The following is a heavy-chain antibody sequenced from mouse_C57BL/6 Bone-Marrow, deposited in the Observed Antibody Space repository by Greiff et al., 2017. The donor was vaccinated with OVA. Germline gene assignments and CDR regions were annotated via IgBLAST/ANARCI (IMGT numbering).Heavy chain of an antibody. CDR2: IDPETGGT. J-gene: IGHJ2*01. CDR1: GYTFTDYE. V-gene: IGHV1-15*01. CDR3: TIWGGY. Sequence: QVQLKQSGAELVRPGASVTLSCKASGYTFTDYEMHWVKQTPVHGLEWIGAIDPETGGTAYNQKFKGKAILTADKSSSTAYMELRSLTSEDSAVYYCTIWGGYRGHGTTLTVSS. D-gene: IGHD1-1*02.